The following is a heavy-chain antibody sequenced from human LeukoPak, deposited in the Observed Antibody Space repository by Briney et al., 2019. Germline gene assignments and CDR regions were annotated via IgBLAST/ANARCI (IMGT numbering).Heavy chain of an antibody. V-gene: IGHV3-30*18. CDR2: ISYDGSNK. D-gene: IGHD5-18*01. Sequence: GGSLRLSCTASGFTFSDYNKHWVRQAPGKGLEWVAVISYDGSNKYYADSVKGRFTISRDNSKNTLYLQMNSLRAEDTAVYYCAKGGGYSYGSDFDYWGQGTLVTVSS. CDR3: AKGGGYSYGSDFDY. J-gene: IGHJ4*02. CDR1: GFTFSDYN.